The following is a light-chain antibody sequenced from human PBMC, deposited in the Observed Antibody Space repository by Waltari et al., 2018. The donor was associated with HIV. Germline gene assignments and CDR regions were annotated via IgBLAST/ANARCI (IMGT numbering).Light chain of an antibody. J-gene: IGKJ1*01. CDR1: QNIRGF. Sequence: DVQMTQSPSSLSASVGDRVTITCRASQNIRGFLNGYQQKPGKAPKLLIYAASKVQTGVPSRFGGSGSGTDFTLTISTLQPEDFATYYCQRSYSTPWTFGQGTKVEIK. CDR2: AAS. CDR3: QRSYSTPWT. V-gene: IGKV1-39*01.